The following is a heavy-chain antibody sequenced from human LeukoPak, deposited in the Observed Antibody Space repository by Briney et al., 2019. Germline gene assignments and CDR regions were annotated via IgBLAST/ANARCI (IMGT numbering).Heavy chain of an antibody. V-gene: IGHV3-30*02. CDR3: ARATWDPNYYYYMDV. CDR2: IRYDGSNK. CDR1: GFTFSSYG. Sequence: GGSLRLSCAASGFTFSSYGMHWVRQAPGKGLEWVAFIRYDGSNKYYADSVKGRFTISRDNAKNSLFLQMNSLRAEDTAVYFCARATWDPNYYYYMDVWGKGTTVTISS. J-gene: IGHJ6*03. D-gene: IGHD1-26*01.